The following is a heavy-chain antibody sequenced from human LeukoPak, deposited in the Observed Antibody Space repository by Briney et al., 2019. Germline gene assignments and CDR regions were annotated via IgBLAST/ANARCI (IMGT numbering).Heavy chain of an antibody. J-gene: IGHJ6*03. CDR2: NSSSSSYI. Sequence: GGSLRLSCSASGFTFSSYSMNWVRQAPGKGLEWVSSNSSSSSYIYYADSVKGRFTISRDNSKNTLYLQMNSLRAEDTAVYYCAKDTVHHGAQAPYYYYMDVWGKGTTVTVSS. V-gene: IGHV3-21*01. CDR3: AKDTVHHGAQAPYYYYMDV. CDR1: GFTFSSYS. D-gene: IGHD4-17*01.